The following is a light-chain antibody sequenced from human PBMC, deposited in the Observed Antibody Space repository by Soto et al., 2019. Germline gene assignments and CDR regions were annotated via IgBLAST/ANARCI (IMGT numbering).Light chain of an antibody. CDR1: QIGITRY. CDR2: AAS. Sequence: DIVLTQSPATLSLSPGERATLSCRASQIGITRYLAWYQQKPVQAPRLLIFAASTQATGIPDRFSGSGSGTDFNLTINRLDTADFAEYYCQQYGSSITFGGGTKVELK. V-gene: IGKV3-20*01. J-gene: IGKJ4*01. CDR3: QQYGSSIT.